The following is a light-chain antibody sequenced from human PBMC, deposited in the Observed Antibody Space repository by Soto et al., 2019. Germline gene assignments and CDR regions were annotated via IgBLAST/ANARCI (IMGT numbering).Light chain of an antibody. Sequence: QSVLTQSPSASASLGASVKVTCTLSSGHSSYAIAWHQQQPEKGPRYLMKLNSDGSHNKGDGIPDRFSGSSSGADRYLTISNRHAEDDADYYCQSWGSGTDVFGTGTKLTVL. CDR3: QSWGSGTDV. CDR1: SGHSSYA. V-gene: IGLV4-69*01. CDR2: LNSDGSH. J-gene: IGLJ1*01.